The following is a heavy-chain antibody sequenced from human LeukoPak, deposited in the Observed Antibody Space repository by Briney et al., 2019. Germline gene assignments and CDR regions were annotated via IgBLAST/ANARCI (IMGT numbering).Heavy chain of an antibody. V-gene: IGHV3-7*01. CDR3: ARDDIVVVPAVSHNVDY. CDR1: GFTFSSYA. CDR2: IKQDGSEK. Sequence: PGGSLRLSCAASGFTFSSYAMSWVRQAPGKGLEWVANIKQDGSEKYYVDSVKGRFTISRDNAKNSLYLQMNSLRAEDTAVYYCARDDIVVVPAVSHNVDYWGQGTLVTVSS. D-gene: IGHD2-2*01. J-gene: IGHJ4*02.